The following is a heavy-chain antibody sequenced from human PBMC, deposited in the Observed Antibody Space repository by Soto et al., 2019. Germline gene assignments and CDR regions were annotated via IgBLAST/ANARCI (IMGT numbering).Heavy chain of an antibody. D-gene: IGHD1-26*01. CDR2: ISYDGRDK. CDR3: ARSAGGSYPKYDY. Sequence: QVQLVESGGGVVQPGRSLRLSCAASGFTFISYAMHWVRQAPGTGLEWVAVISYDGRDKYYPDSVKGRFTISRANSKNTRYLQMNSLRAEDTAVYYCARSAGGSYPKYDYWGQGTLVTVSS. CDR1: GFTFISYA. J-gene: IGHJ4*02. V-gene: IGHV3-30*04.